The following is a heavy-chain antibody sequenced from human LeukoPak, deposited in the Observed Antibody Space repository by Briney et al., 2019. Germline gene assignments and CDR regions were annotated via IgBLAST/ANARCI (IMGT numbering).Heavy chain of an antibody. CDR2: IRSKAYGGTT. CDR3: TRVWIGYCSSTSCSN. Sequence: GGSLRLSCTASGFTFGDYVMSWFRQAPGKGLEWVGFIRSKAYGGTTEYAASVKGRLTISRDDSKSIAYLQMNSLKTEDTAVYYCTRVWIGYCSSTSCSNWGQGTLVTVSS. J-gene: IGHJ4*02. CDR1: GFTFGDYV. D-gene: IGHD2-2*03. V-gene: IGHV3-49*03.